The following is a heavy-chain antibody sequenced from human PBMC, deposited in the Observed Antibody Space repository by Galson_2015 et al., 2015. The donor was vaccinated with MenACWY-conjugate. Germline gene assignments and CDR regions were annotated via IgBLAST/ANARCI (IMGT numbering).Heavy chain of an antibody. D-gene: IGHD2-21*02. CDR3: ARTGDSYYYYYGMDV. CDR2: INAGNGNT. V-gene: IGHV1-3*01. Sequence: SVKVSCKASGYTFTSYAMHWVRRAPGQRLEWMGWINAGNGNTKYSQKLQGRVTMTTDTSTSTAYMELRSLRSDDTAVYYCARTGDSYYYYYGMDVWGQGTTVTVSS. J-gene: IGHJ6*02. CDR1: GYTFTSYA.